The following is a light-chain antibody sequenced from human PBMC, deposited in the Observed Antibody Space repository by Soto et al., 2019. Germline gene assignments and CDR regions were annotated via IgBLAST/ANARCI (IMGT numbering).Light chain of an antibody. Sequence: SCKSSQSVFYRTDNKDFLAWYQQRPGQPPKLLISWASTRESGVPDRFSGSGSGTDFTLTISSPQPEDVALYYCQQYYATPYTFGRGTKLQIK. CDR2: WAS. V-gene: IGKV4-1*01. CDR3: QQYYATPYT. CDR1: QSVFYRTDNKDF. J-gene: IGKJ2*01.